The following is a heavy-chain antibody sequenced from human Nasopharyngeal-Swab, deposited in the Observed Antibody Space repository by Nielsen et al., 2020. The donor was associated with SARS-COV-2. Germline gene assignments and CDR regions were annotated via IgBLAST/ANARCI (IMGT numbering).Heavy chain of an antibody. V-gene: IGHV3-72*01. D-gene: IGHD2-21*02. CDR3: RVVVTATDFDY. CDR2: TRNKANSYTT. CDR1: GFTFSDHY. Sequence: GGSLRLSCAASGFTFSDHYMDWVRQAPGKELEWVGRTRNKANSYTTEYAASVKGRFTISRDDSKNSLYLQMNSLKTEDTAVYYCRVVVTATDFDYWGQGTLVTVSS. J-gene: IGHJ4*02.